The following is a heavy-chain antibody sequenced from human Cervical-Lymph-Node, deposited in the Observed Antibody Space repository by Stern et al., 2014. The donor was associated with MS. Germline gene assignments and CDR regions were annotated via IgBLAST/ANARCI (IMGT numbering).Heavy chain of an antibody. J-gene: IGHJ4*02. V-gene: IGHV1-69*04. Sequence: QVQLVQSGAEVKKPGSSVKISCKASGGTFSEFVFTWVRQAPGEGLEWMGRTIPKFGITNYAQKFQGRLTITADNSTSTTYLELSSLRFYDTAVYYCAREWELWGQGTLATVSS. CDR3: AREWEL. CDR1: GGTFSEFV. D-gene: IGHD1-26*01. CDR2: TIPKFGIT.